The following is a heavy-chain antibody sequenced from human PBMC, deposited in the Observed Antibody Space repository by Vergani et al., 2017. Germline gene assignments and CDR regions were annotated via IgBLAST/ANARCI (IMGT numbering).Heavy chain of an antibody. CDR2: FDPEDGET. CDR1: GYTLTELS. D-gene: IGHD6-13*01. CDR3: ARDTPKSSSWDNYYYYGMDV. J-gene: IGHJ6*02. V-gene: IGHV1-24*01. Sequence: QLVQSGPEVKKPGASVKVSCKVSGYTLTELSMHWVRQAPGKGLEWMGGFDPEDGETIYAQKFQGRVTMTEDTSTDTAYMELSSLRSEDTAVYYCARDTPKSSSWDNYYYYGMDVWGQGTTVTVSS.